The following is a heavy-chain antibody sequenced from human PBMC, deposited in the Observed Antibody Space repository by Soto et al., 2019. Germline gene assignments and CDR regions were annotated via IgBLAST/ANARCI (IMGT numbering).Heavy chain of an antibody. CDR3: ARGTMVRGVTLFDY. J-gene: IGHJ4*02. D-gene: IGHD3-10*01. CDR2: IYYSGST. CDR1: GGSVSSGSYY. V-gene: IGHV4-61*01. Sequence: QVQLQESGPGLVKPSETLSLTCTVSGGSVSSGSYYWSWILQPPGKGLEWIGYIYYSGSTNYNPSLKSRVTISVDTSKNQFSLKLSSVTAADTAVYYCARGTMVRGVTLFDYWGQGTLVTVSS.